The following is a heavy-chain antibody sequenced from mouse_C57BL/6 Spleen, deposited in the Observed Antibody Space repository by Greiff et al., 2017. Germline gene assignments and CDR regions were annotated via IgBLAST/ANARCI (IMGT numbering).Heavy chain of an antibody. CDR3: AREGGQLRLRGYYAMDY. CDR1: GYTFTDYY. J-gene: IGHJ4*01. CDR2: INPNNGGT. V-gene: IGHV1-26*01. Sequence: VQLQQSGPELVKPGASVKISCKASGYTFTDYYMNWVKQSHGKSLEWIGDINPNNGGTSYNQKFKGKATLTVDKSSSTAYMELRSLTSEDSAVYYCAREGGQLRLRGYYAMDYWGQGTSVTVSS. D-gene: IGHD3-2*02.